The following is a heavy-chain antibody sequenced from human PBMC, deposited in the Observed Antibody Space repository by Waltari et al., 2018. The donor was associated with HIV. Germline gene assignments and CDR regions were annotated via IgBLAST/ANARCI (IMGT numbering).Heavy chain of an antibody. Sequence: EVRLVESGGGWVQPGGSLTLTCETAGFNFSFYCWSWVRQALGKGLEWVANINQAGTGRHYVDSVRGRFTISRDNGKRSSFLQMNSLTVEDTAVYYCATTHGSGDYDNDFDYWGQGTLV. CDR3: ATTHGSGDYDNDFDY. D-gene: IGHD3-10*01. J-gene: IGHJ4*02. CDR2: INQAGTGR. CDR1: GFNFSFYC. V-gene: IGHV3-7*01.